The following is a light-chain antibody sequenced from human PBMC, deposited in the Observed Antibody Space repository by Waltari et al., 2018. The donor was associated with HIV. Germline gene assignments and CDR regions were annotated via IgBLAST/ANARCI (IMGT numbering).Light chain of an antibody. CDR2: DVS. J-gene: IGLJ1*01. Sequence: QSALTQPASVSGSPGPSITLSCTGTRSDVGGYNYVSCYQQHPGKAPKLMIYDVSNRPSGVSNRFSGSKSGNTASLTISGLQAEDEADYYCSSYTSSSTLYVFGTGTKVTVL. CDR3: SSYTSSSTLYV. CDR1: RSDVGGYNY. V-gene: IGLV2-14*01.